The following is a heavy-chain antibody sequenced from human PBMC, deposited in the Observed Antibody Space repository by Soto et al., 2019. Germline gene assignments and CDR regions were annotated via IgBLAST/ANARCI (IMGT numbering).Heavy chain of an antibody. Sequence: SETLSLTCTVSGGSISSYYWSWIRQPPGKGLEWIGYIYYSGSTNYNPSLKSRVTISVDTSKNQFSLKLSSVTAADTAVYYCASVTTVVTPYYFDYWGQGTLVTVSS. CDR3: ASVTTVVTPYYFDY. CDR2: IYYSGST. J-gene: IGHJ4*02. CDR1: GGSISSYY. D-gene: IGHD4-17*01. V-gene: IGHV4-59*01.